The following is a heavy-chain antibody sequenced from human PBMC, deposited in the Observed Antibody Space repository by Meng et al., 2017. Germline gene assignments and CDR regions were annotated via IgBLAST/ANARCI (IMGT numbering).Heavy chain of an antibody. CDR1: GGSISSSSYY. D-gene: IGHD6-13*01. V-gene: IGHV4-39*07. Sequence: SQTRSLTGAVSGGSISSSSYYWGWIRQPPGKGLEWIGSIYYSGSTYYNPSLKSRVTISVDTSKNQFSLKLSSVTAADTAVYYCARDVYKQQLVKPHNWFDPWGQGTLVTVSS. CDR2: IYYSGST. J-gene: IGHJ5*02. CDR3: ARDVYKQQLVKPHNWFDP.